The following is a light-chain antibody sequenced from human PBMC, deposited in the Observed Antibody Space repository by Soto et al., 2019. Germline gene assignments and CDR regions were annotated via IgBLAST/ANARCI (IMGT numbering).Light chain of an antibody. CDR1: QSVSID. CDR3: QHCTKWPLT. V-gene: IGKV3-15*01. J-gene: IGKJ1*01. Sequence: GVTQYPDTLSVSPGERATLSCRASQSVSIDLAWYQQTPGQAPRLLIYGASTRATGVPPTFSGSASGTEFTLNNSSLHCEDFIADYSQHCTKWPLTFRQGTKVDIK. CDR2: GAS.